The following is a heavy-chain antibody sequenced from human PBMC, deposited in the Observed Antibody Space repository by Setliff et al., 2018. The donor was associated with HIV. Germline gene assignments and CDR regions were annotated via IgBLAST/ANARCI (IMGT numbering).Heavy chain of an antibody. V-gene: IGHV4-30-4*08. CDR1: GGSITSGDYH. CDR3: ARDLGGPRNFDN. Sequence: TSETLSLTCTVSGGSITSGDYHWSWIRQPPGKGLEWIGYIYYTGSTYYNPSLKSRLTISIDTSKNQFSLKLRSVTVADTAVYYCARDLGGPRNFDNWGQGTLVTVSS. J-gene: IGHJ4*02. D-gene: IGHD2-15*01. CDR2: IYYTGST.